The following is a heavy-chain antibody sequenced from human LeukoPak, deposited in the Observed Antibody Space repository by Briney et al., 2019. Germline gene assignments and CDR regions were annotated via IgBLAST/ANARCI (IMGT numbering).Heavy chain of an antibody. V-gene: IGHV1-69*05. D-gene: IGHD6-13*01. Sequence: SVKVSCKASGGTFSSYAISWVRQAPGQGLEWKGGIIPTFGTANYAQKFQGRVTITTDESTSTAYMELSSLRSEDTAVYYCARDLIAAAGTRGNFWFDPWGQGTLVTVSS. CDR1: GGTFSSYA. CDR2: IIPTFGTA. CDR3: ARDLIAAAGTRGNFWFDP. J-gene: IGHJ5*02.